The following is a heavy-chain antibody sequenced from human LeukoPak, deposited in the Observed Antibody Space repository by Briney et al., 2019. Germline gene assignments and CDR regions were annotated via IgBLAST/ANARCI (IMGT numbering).Heavy chain of an antibody. CDR3: ARTLRITIFGVVIKDWFDP. CDR2: IDHSGST. D-gene: IGHD3-3*01. CDR1: GGSFSGYY. V-gene: IGHV4-34*01. Sequence: SETLSLTCAVYGGSFSGYYWSWIRQPPGKGLEWIGEIDHSGSTNYNPSLKSRVTISVDTSKNQFSLKLSSVTAADTAVYYCARTLRITIFGVVIKDWFDPWGQGTLVTVSS. J-gene: IGHJ5*02.